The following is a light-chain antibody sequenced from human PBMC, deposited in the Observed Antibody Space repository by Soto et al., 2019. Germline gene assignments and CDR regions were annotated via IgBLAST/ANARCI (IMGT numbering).Light chain of an antibody. CDR1: QSLSSIN. CDR2: GTS. CDR3: QQRSNWPPEIT. V-gene: IGKV3D-20*02. J-gene: IGKJ5*01. Sequence: EIVMTQSPATLSVSPGERATLSCRASQSLSSINLAWFQQKPGQAPRLLIXGTSSRATGIPARFSGSGSGTDFTLTVSSLEPEDFALYYCQQRSNWPPEITFGQGTRLEIK.